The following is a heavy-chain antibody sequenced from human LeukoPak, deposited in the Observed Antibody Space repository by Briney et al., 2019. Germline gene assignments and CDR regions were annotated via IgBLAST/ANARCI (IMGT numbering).Heavy chain of an antibody. J-gene: IGHJ4*02. CDR1: GGSISGYY. CDR2: VFYIGST. D-gene: IGHD3-16*02. V-gene: IGHV4-59*08. CDR3: ASSGIMITFGGVIVPYFDY. Sequence: PSETLSLTCTVSGGSISGYYWTWIRQPPGKGLEWIGYVFYIGSTNYNPSLKSRVTISVDTSKNQFSLKLSSVTAADTAVYYCASSGIMITFGGVIVPYFDYWGQGTLVTVSS.